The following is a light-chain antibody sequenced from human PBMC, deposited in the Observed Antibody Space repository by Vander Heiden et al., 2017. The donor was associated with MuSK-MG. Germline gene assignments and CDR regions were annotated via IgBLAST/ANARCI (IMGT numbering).Light chain of an antibody. CDR3: AAWDDNLNGVV. J-gene: IGLJ2*01. Sequence: QSVLTLPPSASGTPGQRVTISCSGSSSNIGSNTVNWYQQRPGTAPKLLIYMNNHRPSGVPDRFSGSKSGTSGSLAISGLQAEDEADYYCAAWDDNLNGVVFGGGTKLTVL. V-gene: IGLV1-44*01. CDR1: SSNIGSNT. CDR2: MNN.